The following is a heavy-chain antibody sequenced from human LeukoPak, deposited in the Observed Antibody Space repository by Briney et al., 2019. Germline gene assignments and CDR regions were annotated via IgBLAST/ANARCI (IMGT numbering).Heavy chain of an antibody. CDR2: IRYNGSNK. Sequence: GGSLRLSCAASGFTFSSYGMHWVRQAPGKGLEWVAFIRYNGSNKYYADSVKGRFTISRDNSKNTLYLQMNSLRAEDTAVYYCAKSALVTMVRGDRFSYYFDYRGQGTLVTVSS. CDR3: AKSALVTMVRGDRFSYYFDY. V-gene: IGHV3-30*02. D-gene: IGHD3-10*01. CDR1: GFTFSSYG. J-gene: IGHJ4*02.